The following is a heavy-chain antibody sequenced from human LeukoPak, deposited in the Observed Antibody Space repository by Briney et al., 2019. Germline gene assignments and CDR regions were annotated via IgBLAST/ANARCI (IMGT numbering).Heavy chain of an antibody. D-gene: IGHD3-22*01. CDR3: ARGLLDYYDSSGYYLDY. CDR2: INHSGST. CDR1: GGSFSGYY. V-gene: IGHV4-34*01. J-gene: IGHJ4*02. Sequence: SEALSLTCAVYGGSFSGYYWSWIRQPPGKGLEWIREINHSGSTNYNPSLKSRVTISVDTSKNQFSLKLSSVTAADTAVYYCARGLLDYYDSSGYYLDYWGQGTLVTVSS.